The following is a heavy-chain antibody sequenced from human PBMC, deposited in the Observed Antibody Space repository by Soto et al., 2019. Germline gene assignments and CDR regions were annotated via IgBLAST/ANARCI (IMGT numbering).Heavy chain of an antibody. CDR3: ARDLTVVTRLGFYYYGMDV. D-gene: IGHD2-21*02. Sequence: GGSLRLSCAASGFTFSSYAMHWVRQAPGKGLEWVAVIWYDGSNKYYADSVKGRFTISRDNAKNSLYLQMNSLRAEDTAVYYCARDLTVVTRLGFYYYGMDVWGQGTTVTVSS. CDR2: IWYDGSNK. J-gene: IGHJ6*02. CDR1: GFTFSSYA. V-gene: IGHV3-33*08.